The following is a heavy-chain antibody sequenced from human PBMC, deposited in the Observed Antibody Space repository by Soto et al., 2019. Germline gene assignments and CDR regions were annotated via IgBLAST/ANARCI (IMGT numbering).Heavy chain of an antibody. Sequence: GGSLRLSCAASGFTFSSYAMSWVRQAPGKGLEWVSAISGSGGSTYYADSVKGRFTISRDNSKNTLYLQMNSLRAEDTAVYYCAKDITSTTKPSLFYDSSGYYYGLFDYWGQGTLVTVSS. J-gene: IGHJ4*02. CDR3: AKDITSTTKPSLFYDSSGYYYGLFDY. D-gene: IGHD3-22*01. CDR2: ISGSGGST. V-gene: IGHV3-23*01. CDR1: GFTFSSYA.